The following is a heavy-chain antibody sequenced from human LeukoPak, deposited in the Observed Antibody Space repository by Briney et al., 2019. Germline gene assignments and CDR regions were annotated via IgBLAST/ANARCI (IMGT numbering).Heavy chain of an antibody. J-gene: IGHJ3*02. CDR3: ARGRITMIVVVITTDAFDI. CDR1: GYTFTSYY. Sequence: ASVKVSCKASGYTFTSYYMHWVRQAPGQGLEWMGIINPSGGSTSYAQKFQGRVTMTRDTSTSTVYMELSSLRSDDTAVYYCARGRITMIVVVITTDAFDIWGQGTMVTVSS. CDR2: INPSGGST. V-gene: IGHV1-46*01. D-gene: IGHD3-22*01.